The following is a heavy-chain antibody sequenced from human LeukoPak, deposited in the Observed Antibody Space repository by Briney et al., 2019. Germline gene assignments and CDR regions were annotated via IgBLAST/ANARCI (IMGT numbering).Heavy chain of an antibody. D-gene: IGHD2-21*01. Sequence: SQTLSLTCAISGDSVSSNSVTRNWIRQSPSRGLEWLGRTYYRSKWYNDYAGSVKSRIIINPDTSKNQFSLQLNSVTPEDTAVYYCAGDHSFRFDYWGQGALVTVSS. CDR2: TYYRSKWYN. V-gene: IGHV6-1*01. J-gene: IGHJ4*02. CDR3: AGDHSFRFDY. CDR1: GDSVSSNSVT.